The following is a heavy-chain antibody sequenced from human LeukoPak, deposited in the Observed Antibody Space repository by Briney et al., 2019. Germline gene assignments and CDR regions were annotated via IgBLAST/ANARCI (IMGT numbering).Heavy chain of an antibody. CDR1: GFTFSSYA. CDR3: AKSPSSYYYYYMDA. J-gene: IGHJ6*03. Sequence: GGSLRLSCAASGFTFSSYAMSWVRLAPGKGLEWVSAISGSGGSTYYADSVKGRFTISRDNSKNTLYLQMNSLRAEDTAVYYCAKSPSSYYYYYMDAWGKGTTVTVSS. CDR2: ISGSGGST. V-gene: IGHV3-23*01.